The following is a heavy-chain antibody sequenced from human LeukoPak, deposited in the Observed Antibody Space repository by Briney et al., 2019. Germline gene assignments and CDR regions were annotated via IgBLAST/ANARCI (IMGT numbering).Heavy chain of an antibody. CDR1: GGSISSSSYY. J-gene: IGHJ4*02. Sequence: PSETLSLTLTVSGGSISSSSYYSGWIRHPPRKRPEGIGSIYYSGSTYYNPSLKSRVTISVDTSKNQFSLKLSSVTAADTAVYYCARPNLYSYGFSDYWGQGTLVTVSS. D-gene: IGHD5-18*01. V-gene: IGHV4-39*01. CDR2: IYYSGST. CDR3: ARPNLYSYGFSDY.